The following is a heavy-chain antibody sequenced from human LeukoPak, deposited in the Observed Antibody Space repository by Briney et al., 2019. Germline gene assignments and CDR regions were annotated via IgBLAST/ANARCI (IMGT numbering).Heavy chain of an antibody. J-gene: IGHJ4*02. CDR2: ISGSGGST. CDR1: GFTFSSYA. D-gene: IGHD3-3*01. CDR3: AKDYYDFWSGYSPFDY. V-gene: IGHV3-23*01. Sequence: GGSLRLSCAASGFTFSSYAMSWVRQAPGKGLEWVSAISGSGGSTYYADSVKGRFTISRDNSKNTLYLQMNNLRAEDTAVYYCAKDYYDFWSGYSPFDYWGQGTLVTVSS.